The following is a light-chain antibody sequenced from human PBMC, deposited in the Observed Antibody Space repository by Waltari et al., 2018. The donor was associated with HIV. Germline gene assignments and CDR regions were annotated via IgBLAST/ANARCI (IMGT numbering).Light chain of an antibody. CDR1: KLGDKY. V-gene: IGLV3-1*01. CDR3: QAWDSSTEV. J-gene: IGLJ2*01. CDR2: QDD. Sequence: SDALTQPPSVSVSPGQTASITRSGDKLGDKYVCWYQQKPGQSPVVVIYQDDKRPSGIPERFSGSNSGNTATLTISGTQAMDEADYYCQAWDSSTEVFGGGTKLTV.